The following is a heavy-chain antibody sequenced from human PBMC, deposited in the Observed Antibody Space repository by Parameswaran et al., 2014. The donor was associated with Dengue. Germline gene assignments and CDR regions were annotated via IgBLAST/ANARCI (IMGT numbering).Heavy chain of an antibody. V-gene: IGHV5-51*01. CDR3: ARLRGSGWYGRIAY. CDR2: IYPGDSDT. D-gene: IGHD6-19*01. Sequence: VRQMPGKGLEWMGIIYPGDSDTRYSPSFQGQVTISADKSISTAYLQWSSLKASDTAMYYCARLRGSGWYGRIAYWGQGTLVTVSS. J-gene: IGHJ4*02.